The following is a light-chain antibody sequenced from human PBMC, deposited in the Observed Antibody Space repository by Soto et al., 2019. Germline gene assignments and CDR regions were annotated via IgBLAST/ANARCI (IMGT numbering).Light chain of an antibody. CDR3: HHYSSSPHA. CDR1: QSVISSD. V-gene: IGKV3-20*01. J-gene: IGKJ2*01. Sequence: EIVLTQSPGTLSFSPGEGATLSCRASQSVISSDLVWYQQKPGQAPRLLIYGASSRATGIPDRFSGSGSGTDFTLTISRLEPEESAVYYCHHYSSSPHAFGQGTKLEIK. CDR2: GAS.